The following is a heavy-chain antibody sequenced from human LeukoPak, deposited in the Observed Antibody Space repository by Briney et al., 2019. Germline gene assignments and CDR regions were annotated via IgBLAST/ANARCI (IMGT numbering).Heavy chain of an antibody. Sequence: SETLSLTCAVYGGSFSGYYWSWIRQPPGKGLEWIGEINHSGSTNYNPSLKSRVTISVDTSKNQFSLKLSPVTAADTAVYYCARGLRWSGGGYMDVWGKGTTVTVSS. V-gene: IGHV4-34*01. J-gene: IGHJ6*03. CDR3: ARGLRWSGGGYMDV. CDR1: GGSFSGYY. CDR2: INHSGST. D-gene: IGHD3-3*01.